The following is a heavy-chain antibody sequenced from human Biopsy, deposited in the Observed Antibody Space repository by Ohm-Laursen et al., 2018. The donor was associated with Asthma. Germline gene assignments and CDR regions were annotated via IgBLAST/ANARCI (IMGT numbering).Heavy chain of an antibody. CDR1: GFTFSSYA. Sequence: SLRLSCTASGFTFSSYAMGWVRQPPGKGLEWVSTISGSGGSTYYADSVKGRFTISRDNSKNTLYLQMNSLRAKDTAVYYCARDKPSHMDYYYGMDVWGQGTTVTVSS. CDR2: ISGSGGST. V-gene: IGHV3-23*01. J-gene: IGHJ6*02. CDR3: ARDKPSHMDYYYGMDV.